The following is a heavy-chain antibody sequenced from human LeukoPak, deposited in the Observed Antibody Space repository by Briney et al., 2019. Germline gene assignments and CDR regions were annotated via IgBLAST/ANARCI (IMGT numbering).Heavy chain of an antibody. D-gene: IGHD3-10*01. CDR2: INQDGSDI. V-gene: IGHV3-7*01. CDR1: GFTFSSYA. Sequence: AGGSLRLSCAASGFTFSSYAMSWVRQAPGKGLEWVGNINQDGSDIYYVDSVKGRFTISRDNAKNSLSLQMNSLRADDTAVHYCVSLRVSTVRDSFDLWGQGTMVTVSS. CDR3: VSLRVSTVRDSFDL. J-gene: IGHJ3*01.